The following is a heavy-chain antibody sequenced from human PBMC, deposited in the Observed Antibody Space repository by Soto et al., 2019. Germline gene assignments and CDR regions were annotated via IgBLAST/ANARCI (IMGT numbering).Heavy chain of an antibody. V-gene: IGHV1-46*01. CDR3: ARAFYGDYAAYYYGMDV. Sequence: ASVKVSCKASGYTFTSYYMHWVRQAPGQGLEWMGIINPSGGSTSYAQKFQGRVTMTRDTSTSTVYMELSSLRSEDTAVYYCARAFYGDYAAYYYGMDVWGQGTTVTVSS. J-gene: IGHJ6*02. CDR2: INPSGGST. D-gene: IGHD4-17*01. CDR1: GYTFTSYY.